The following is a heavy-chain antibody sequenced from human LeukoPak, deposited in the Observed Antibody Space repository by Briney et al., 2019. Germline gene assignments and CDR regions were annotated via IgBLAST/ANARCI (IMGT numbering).Heavy chain of an antibody. Sequence: AGGSLRLSCLASGFTFSSYAMDWVRQAPGQGLQWVSAVGTSADTYYTDSVKGRFTISRDNSKNTLYLQMNSLRAEDTAVYYCASILLWYVYDYWGQGTLVTVSS. CDR2: VGTSADT. CDR3: ASILLWYVYDY. V-gene: IGHV3-23*01. D-gene: IGHD3-10*01. CDR1: GFTFSSYA. J-gene: IGHJ4*02.